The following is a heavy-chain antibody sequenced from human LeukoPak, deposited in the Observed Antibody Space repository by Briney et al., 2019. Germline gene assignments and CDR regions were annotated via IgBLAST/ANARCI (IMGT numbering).Heavy chain of an antibody. CDR1: GGSISSYY. J-gene: IGHJ4*02. CDR2: SSGSGST. Sequence: PSQTLSLACTVAGGSISSYYWSWIRQPPGKGLEWIGYSSGSGSTNYNPSLKSRVTLLVDTSKNQFSLNLFSVTAADTAVYYCARGSDYGDSWGKGNLVTVSS. CDR3: ARGSDYGDS. V-gene: IGHV4-59*01.